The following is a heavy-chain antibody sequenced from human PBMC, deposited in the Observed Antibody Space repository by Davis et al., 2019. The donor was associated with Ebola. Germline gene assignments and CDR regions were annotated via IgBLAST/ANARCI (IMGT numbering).Heavy chain of an antibody. D-gene: IGHD6-13*01. CDR2: ISSSSSYT. Sequence: GGSLRLSCAASGFTFSAYYMSWIRQAPGKGLEWVSSISSSSSYTYYADSVKGRFTISRDNSKNTLYLQMNSLRAEDTAVYYCAKDRLRGSSSTTGAMDVWGQGTTVTVSS. J-gene: IGHJ6*02. CDR1: GFTFSAYY. V-gene: IGHV3-11*05. CDR3: AKDRLRGSSSTTGAMDV.